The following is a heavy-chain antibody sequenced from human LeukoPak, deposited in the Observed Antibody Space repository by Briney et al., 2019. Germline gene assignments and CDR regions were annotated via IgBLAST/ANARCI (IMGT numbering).Heavy chain of an antibody. CDR1: GGSISSYY. CDR3: ARDRPGIAAAANWFDP. CDR2: IYYSGST. V-gene: IGHV4-59*01. D-gene: IGHD6-13*01. Sequence: PSETLSLTCTVSGGSISSYYWSWIRQPPGKGLEWIGYIYYSGSTNYSPSLKSRVTISVDTSKNQFSLKLSSVTAADTAVYYCARDRPGIAAAANWFDPWGQGTLVTVSS. J-gene: IGHJ5*02.